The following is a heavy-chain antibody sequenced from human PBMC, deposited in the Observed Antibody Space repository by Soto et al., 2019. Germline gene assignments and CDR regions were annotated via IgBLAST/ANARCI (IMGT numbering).Heavy chain of an antibody. V-gene: IGHV2-5*02. J-gene: IGHJ4*02. CDR3: AHAYGGRSLY. Sequence: QITLKESGPTLVKPTQPLTLTCTFSGFSLTTDRVGVGWIRQPPGEALEWLAVIYGDDSKTYRPSLESRLTITKDTSKNQVALTMTNMDSLDTATYYCAHAYGGRSLYWGQGTLVTVSS. D-gene: IGHD1-26*01. CDR2: IYGDDSK. CDR1: GFSLTTDRVG.